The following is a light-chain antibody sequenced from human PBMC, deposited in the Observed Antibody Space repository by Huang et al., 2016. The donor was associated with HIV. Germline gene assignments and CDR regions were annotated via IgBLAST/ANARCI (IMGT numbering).Light chain of an antibody. J-gene: IGKJ2*01. CDR1: QSVSSY. Sequence: EIVLTQSPATLSLSPGDRATLSCRASQSVSSYFAWYQQKPGQAPRLLIYATSNRATGVPARFSGSGSGTDFTLTSSSLEPEEFANYYCQQRISWPPSYTFGQGTKVEI. V-gene: IGKV3-11*01. CDR3: QQRISWPPSYT. CDR2: ATS.